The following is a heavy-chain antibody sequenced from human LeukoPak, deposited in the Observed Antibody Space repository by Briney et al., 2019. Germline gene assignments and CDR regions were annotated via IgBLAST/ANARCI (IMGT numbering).Heavy chain of an antibody. D-gene: IGHD6-19*01. CDR1: GFTFSSYA. CDR3: AKHRTKVAGTFQH. CDR2: ISGSGGST. V-gene: IGHV3-23*01. J-gene: IGHJ1*01. Sequence: HPGGSLRLSCAASGFTFSSYAMSWVRQAPGKGLEWVSAISGSGGSTYYADSVKGRFTISRDDSKNTLYLQMNSLRAEDTAVYYCAKHRTKVAGTFQHWGQGTLVTVSS.